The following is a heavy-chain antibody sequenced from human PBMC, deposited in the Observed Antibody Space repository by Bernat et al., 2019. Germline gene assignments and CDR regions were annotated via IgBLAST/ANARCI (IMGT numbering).Heavy chain of an antibody. D-gene: IGHD3-22*01. V-gene: IGHV4-39*07. CDR1: AGSISSNNYF. J-gene: IGHJ4*02. CDR3: ARHYDSSGYDSYSFDY. Sequence: QLQLQESGPGLVKPSETLSLTCTVSAGSISSNNYFWGWIREPPGKGLEWIGSVYSSGSTNYNPSFRSRVTISVDTSKNQFSLKLSSVTAADTAVYYCARHYDSSGYDSYSFDYWGQGTLVTVSS. CDR2: VYSSGST.